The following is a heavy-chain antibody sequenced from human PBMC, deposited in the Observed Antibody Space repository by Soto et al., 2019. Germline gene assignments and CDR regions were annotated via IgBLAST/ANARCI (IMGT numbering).Heavy chain of an antibody. V-gene: IGHV3-30*18. D-gene: IGHD3-3*01. CDR3: AKDRVRDYDFWSGYFDAFDI. Sequence: VGSLRLSCAASGFTFSSYGMHWVRQAPGKGLEWVAVISYDGSNKYYADSVKGRFTISRDNSKNTLYLQMNSLRAEDTAVYYCAKDRVRDYDFWSGYFDAFDIWGQGTMVTVSS. CDR2: ISYDGSNK. CDR1: GFTFSSYG. J-gene: IGHJ3*02.